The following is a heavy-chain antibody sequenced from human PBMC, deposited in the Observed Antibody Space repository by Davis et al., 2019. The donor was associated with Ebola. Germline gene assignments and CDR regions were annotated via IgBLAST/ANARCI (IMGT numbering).Heavy chain of an antibody. D-gene: IGHD2-2*01. J-gene: IGHJ5*02. CDR2: ILYDGSNK. CDR1: GFTFSSYG. CDR3: ARDGKSLKPAADNWFDP. V-gene: IGHV3-30*03. Sequence: PGGSLRLSCAASGFTFSSYGMHWVRQAPGKGLEWVAVILYDGSNKYYADSVKGRFTISRDNSKNTLYLQMNSLRAEDTAVYYCARDGKSLKPAADNWFDPWGQGTLVTVSS.